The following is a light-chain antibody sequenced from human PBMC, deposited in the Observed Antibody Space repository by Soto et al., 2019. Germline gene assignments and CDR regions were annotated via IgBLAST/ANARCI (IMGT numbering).Light chain of an antibody. CDR2: KAS. V-gene: IGKV1-5*03. J-gene: IGKJ1*01. CDR3: QQYNRYWT. Sequence: DIQMTQSPSTLSASVGDRVTISCRASQSVGTWVAWFQQKPGKAPNVVIYKASNLQSGVTSRFSGSGSGTDFTLTISSLQPEDFATYYCQQYNRYWTFGQGTKVEIK. CDR1: QSVGTW.